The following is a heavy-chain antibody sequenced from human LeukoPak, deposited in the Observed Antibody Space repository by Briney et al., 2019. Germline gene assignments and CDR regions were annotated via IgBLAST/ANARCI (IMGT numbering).Heavy chain of an antibody. CDR1: GYTFTRYY. Sequence: ASVKVSCKASGYTFTRYYMYWVRQAPGQGLEWMGWINPNSGGTNYAQKFQGRVTMTRDTSISTAYMALSRLRSDDTAVYYCARGIAVAPNWFDPWDQGTLVTVPS. V-gene: IGHV1-2*02. CDR3: ARGIAVAPNWFDP. J-gene: IGHJ5*02. CDR2: INPNSGGT. D-gene: IGHD6-19*01.